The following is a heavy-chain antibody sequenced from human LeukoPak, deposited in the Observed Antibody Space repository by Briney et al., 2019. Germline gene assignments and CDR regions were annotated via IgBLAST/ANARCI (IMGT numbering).Heavy chain of an antibody. CDR2: ISYDGSSK. Sequence: GGSLRLSCAASGFTFSSYAMHWVRQAPGKGLEWVAVISYDGSSKYYADSVKGRFTISRDNSKNTLYLQMNSLRAEDTAVYYCAREKLGRRGYVVGDFDYWGQGTLVTVSS. V-gene: IGHV3-30-3*01. CDR3: AREKLGRRGYVVGDFDY. J-gene: IGHJ4*02. CDR1: GFTFSSYA. D-gene: IGHD6-25*01.